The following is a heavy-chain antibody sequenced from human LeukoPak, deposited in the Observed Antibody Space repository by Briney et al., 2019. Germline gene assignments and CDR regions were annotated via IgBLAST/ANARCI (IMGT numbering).Heavy chain of an antibody. V-gene: IGHV3-21*04. J-gene: IGHJ4*02. CDR1: GFTFSSYS. CDR3: AREGDNNSGYGS. D-gene: IGHD3-22*01. CDR2: ISSSSSYI. Sequence: PGGSLRLSCAASGFTFSSYSMNWVRQAPGKGLEWVSSISSSSSYIYYADSVKGRFSISRDSSRNTLHLQMNNLRAEDTAVYYCAREGDNNSGYGSWGQGTLVTVSS.